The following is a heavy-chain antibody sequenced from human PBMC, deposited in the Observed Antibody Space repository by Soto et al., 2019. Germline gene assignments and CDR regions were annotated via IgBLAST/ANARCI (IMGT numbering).Heavy chain of an antibody. CDR3: AATGGNYFGLDV. D-gene: IGHD2-8*02. CDR1: GYTFTSYG. J-gene: IGHJ6*02. V-gene: IGHV1-2*02. Sequence: ASVKVSCKASGYTFTSYGMNWVRQAPGRGLEWMGWINPNSGDTYLAQRFQDRVTMTADTSMRTAFMEVRSLTSDDTGVYFCAATGGNYFGLDVWGQGTTVTVSS. CDR2: INPNSGDT.